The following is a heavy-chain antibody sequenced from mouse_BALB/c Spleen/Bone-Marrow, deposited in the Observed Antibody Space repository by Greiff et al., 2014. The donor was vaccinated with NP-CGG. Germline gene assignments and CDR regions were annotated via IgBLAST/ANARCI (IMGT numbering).Heavy chain of an antibody. CDR1: GYTFTSYT. J-gene: IGHJ1*01. CDR3: APYDGYNNWSSEV. V-gene: IGHV1-4*01. Sequence: VKLQESGAELARPGASVKMSCKASGYTFTSYTMHWIKQRPGQGLEWIGYIDPSSGYSNYNQKFKDKATLTADISSSTAYMQLSSLTSEGSAVYYCAPYDGYNNWSSEVRRAGTTIPFPS. CDR2: IDPSSGYS. D-gene: IGHD2-3*01.